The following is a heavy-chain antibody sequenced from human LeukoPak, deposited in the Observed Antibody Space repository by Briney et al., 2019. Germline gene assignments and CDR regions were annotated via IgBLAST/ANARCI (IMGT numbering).Heavy chain of an antibody. Sequence: SETLSLTCTVSGGSISSYYWSWIRQPAGKGLEWIGRIYTSGSTNHNPSLKSRVTMSVDTSKNQFSLKLSSVTAADTAVYYCARIPAGWTVGATVPWGQGTLVTVSS. CDR2: IYTSGST. CDR3: ARIPAGWTVGATVP. V-gene: IGHV4-4*07. D-gene: IGHD1-26*01. CDR1: GGSISSYY. J-gene: IGHJ5*02.